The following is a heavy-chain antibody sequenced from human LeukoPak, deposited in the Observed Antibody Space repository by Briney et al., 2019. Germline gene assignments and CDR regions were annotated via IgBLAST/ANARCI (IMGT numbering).Heavy chain of an antibody. CDR3: ARAYSSLASCDY. CDR1: GFIFSSYE. V-gene: IGHV3-48*03. Sequence: QPGGSLILSCAASGFIFSSYEMNWVRQAPGKGLEWVSYITSSGTTIHYADSVKGRFTISRDNAKNSLYLQMNSLRAEDTAVYYCARAYSSLASCDYWGQGTLVTVSS. CDR2: ITSSGTTI. D-gene: IGHD6-19*01. J-gene: IGHJ4*02.